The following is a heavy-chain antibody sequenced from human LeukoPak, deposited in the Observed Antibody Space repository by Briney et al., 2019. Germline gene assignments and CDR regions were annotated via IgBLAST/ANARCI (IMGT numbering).Heavy chain of an antibody. D-gene: IGHD3-10*01. CDR1: GGSISSSSYY. Sequence: SETLSLTCTVSGGSISSSSYYWGWIRQPPGRGLEWIGYIYYSGSTNYNPSLKSRVTISVDTSKNQFSLKLSSVTAADTAVYYCVRGVIITRYFDYWGQGTLVTVSS. V-gene: IGHV4-61*05. CDR3: VRGVIITRYFDY. J-gene: IGHJ4*02. CDR2: IYYSGST.